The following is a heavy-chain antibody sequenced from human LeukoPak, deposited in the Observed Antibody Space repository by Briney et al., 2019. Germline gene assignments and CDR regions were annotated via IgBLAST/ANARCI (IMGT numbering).Heavy chain of an antibody. D-gene: IGHD2-2*02. Sequence: SETLSLTCAVYGGSFSGYYWSWIRQPPGKGLEWIGEINHSGSTNYNPSPKSRVTISVDTSKNQFSLKLSSVTAADTAVYYCARGEIGDCSSTSCYSSYFQHWGQGTLVTVSS. CDR3: ARGEIGDCSSTSCYSSYFQH. J-gene: IGHJ1*01. V-gene: IGHV4-34*01. CDR2: INHSGST. CDR1: GGSFSGYY.